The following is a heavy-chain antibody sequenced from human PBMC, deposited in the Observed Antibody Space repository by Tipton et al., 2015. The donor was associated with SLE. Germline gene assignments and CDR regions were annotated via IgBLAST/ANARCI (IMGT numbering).Heavy chain of an antibody. CDR3: ARGTGCSSTSCANWFDP. D-gene: IGHD2-2*01. Sequence: SLRLSCAASGFTFSSHAMTWVRQAPGQGLEWVSSISGSGLNTYYADSVKGRFTISRDNSKNTLFLQMNTLRAEDTALYYCARGTGCSSTSCANWFDPWGQGTLVTVSS. CDR1: GFTFSSHA. J-gene: IGHJ5*02. CDR2: ISGSGLNT. V-gene: IGHV3-23*01.